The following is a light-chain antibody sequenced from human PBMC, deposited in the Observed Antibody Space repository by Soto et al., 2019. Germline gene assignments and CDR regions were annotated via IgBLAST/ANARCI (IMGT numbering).Light chain of an antibody. CDR3: QQSYSTPT. J-gene: IGKJ4*01. Sequence: DIQMTQSPSSLSASIGDRVTITCRASQNIRSFLNWYQQKPGKAPQLLIYGASILHNGVPSRFSGSGSGTDFTLTISSLQPEDLATYYCQQSYSTPTFGGGTKVDIK. V-gene: IGKV1-39*01. CDR1: QNIRSF. CDR2: GAS.